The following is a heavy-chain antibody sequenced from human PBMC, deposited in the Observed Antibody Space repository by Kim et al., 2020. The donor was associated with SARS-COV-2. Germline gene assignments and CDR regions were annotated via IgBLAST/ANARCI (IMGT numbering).Heavy chain of an antibody. Sequence: ASVKVSCKASGYTFTSYDINWVRQATGQGLEWLGWMNPNSGNTGYEQKFQGRVTMTRNTSISTTYMERSSLRYEETAVYYCARGGDGMEVWGNGTPVT. D-gene: IGHD3-16*01. J-gene: IGHJ6*04. CDR2: MNPNSGNT. V-gene: IGHV1-8*01. CDR1: GYTFTSYD. CDR3: ARGGDGMEV.